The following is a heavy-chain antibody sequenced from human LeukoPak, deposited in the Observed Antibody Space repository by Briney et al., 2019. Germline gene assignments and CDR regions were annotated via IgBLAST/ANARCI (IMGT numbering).Heavy chain of an antibody. CDR3: ARALGYCSSTSCYNYYYYGMDV. J-gene: IGHJ6*02. D-gene: IGHD2-2*01. Sequence: ASETLSLTCAVYSGSFSGYYWSWIRQPPGKGLEWIGEINHSGSTNYNPSLKSRVTISVDTSKNQFSLKLSSVTAADTAVYYCARALGYCSSTSCYNYYYYGMDVWGQGTTVTVSS. CDR1: SGSFSGYY. CDR2: INHSGST. V-gene: IGHV4-34*01.